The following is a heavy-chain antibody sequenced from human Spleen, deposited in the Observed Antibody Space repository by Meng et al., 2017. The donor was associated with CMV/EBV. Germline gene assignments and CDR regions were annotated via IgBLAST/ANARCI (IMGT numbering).Heavy chain of an antibody. CDR1: GFTFSSYW. V-gene: IGHV3-7*03. J-gene: IGHJ4*02. D-gene: IGHD2-2*01. CDR3: AKDPPMNIVVVPAALNGFDY. Sequence: GGSLRLSCAASGFTFSSYWMSWVRQAPGKGLEWVANIKQDGSEKYYVDSVKGRFTISRDNAKNSLYLQMNSLRAEDTAVYYCAKDPPMNIVVVPAALNGFDYWGQGTLVTVSS. CDR2: IKQDGSEK.